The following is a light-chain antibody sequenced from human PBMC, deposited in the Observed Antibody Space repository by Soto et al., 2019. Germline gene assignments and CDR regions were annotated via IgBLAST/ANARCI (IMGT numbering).Light chain of an antibody. CDR2: ATS. CDR3: QQYSSSLCT. V-gene: IGKV3-20*01. CDR1: QSVSSTY. J-gene: IGKJ1*01. Sequence: EIVLTQSPGTLSLSPGERASLSCRASQSVSSTYLAWYQQKPGQAPRLLIYATSTRATGIPDRFSGSGSGTDFTLTISRLEPEDFAVYYCQQYSSSLCTFGQGTKVEIK.